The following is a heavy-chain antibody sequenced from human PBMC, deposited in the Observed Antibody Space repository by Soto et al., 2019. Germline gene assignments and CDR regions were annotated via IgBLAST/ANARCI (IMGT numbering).Heavy chain of an antibody. V-gene: IGHV1-3*01. CDR3: ARGPGGPDGPGDY. CDR1: GYTITSYA. J-gene: IGHJ4*02. Sequence: QVQLVQSGAEVKKPGASVKVSCKASGYTITSYAMQWVRQAPGQRLEWMGWINAGNGNTKYSQKFQGRVTITRDTSASTAYMELSSLSSEDTAVYYCARGPGGPDGPGDYWGQGTLVTVSS. D-gene: IGHD2-15*01. CDR2: INAGNGNT.